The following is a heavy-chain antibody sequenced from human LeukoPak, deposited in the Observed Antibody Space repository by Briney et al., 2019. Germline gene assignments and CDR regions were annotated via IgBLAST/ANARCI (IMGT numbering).Heavy chain of an antibody. CDR1: GGSISSGGYS. V-gene: IGHV4-30-2*01. J-gene: IGHJ3*02. D-gene: IGHD1-26*01. CDR3: ARIVGATNRGAFDI. Sequence: PSETLSLTCAVSGGSISSGGYSWSWIRQPPGKGLEWIGYIYHSGSTYYNPSLKSRVTISVDRSKNQFSLKLSPVTAADTAVYYCARIVGATNRGAFDIWGQGTMVTVSS. CDR2: IYHSGST.